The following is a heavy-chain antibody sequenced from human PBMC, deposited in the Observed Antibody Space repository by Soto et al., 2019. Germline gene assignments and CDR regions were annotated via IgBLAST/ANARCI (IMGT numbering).Heavy chain of an antibody. Sequence: SETLSLTCTVSGGSVSSGSYYWSWIRQPPGKGLEWIGYIDYSGSTNYNPFLKSRVTISVDTSKNQFSLKLSSVTAADTAVYYCARGYCSSTSCYSYYYYYGMDVWGQGTTVTVSS. CDR3: ARGYCSSTSCYSYYYYYGMDV. CDR2: IDYSGST. CDR1: GGSVSSGSYY. J-gene: IGHJ6*02. V-gene: IGHV4-61*01. D-gene: IGHD2-2*01.